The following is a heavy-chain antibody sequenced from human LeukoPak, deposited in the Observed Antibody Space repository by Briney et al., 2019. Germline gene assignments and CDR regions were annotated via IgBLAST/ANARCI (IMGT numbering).Heavy chain of an antibody. CDR3: VKDRGAVMGDS. CDR1: GFSFSTYA. D-gene: IGHD2-21*01. Sequence: PGASLRLSCAASGFSFSTYAMNWVRQAPGKGLEWVSTISNGGGDRTYYADSVKGRFTIFRDNSKNMVWLQMNSLGAEDTALYYCVKDRGAVMGDSWGQGILVTVSS. CDR2: ISNGGGDRT. V-gene: IGHV3-23*01. J-gene: IGHJ4*02.